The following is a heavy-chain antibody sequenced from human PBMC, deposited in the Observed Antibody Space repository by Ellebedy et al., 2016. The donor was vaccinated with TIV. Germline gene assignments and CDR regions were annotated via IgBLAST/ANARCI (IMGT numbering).Heavy chain of an antibody. CDR1: GFTFSNYV. CDR3: AKGCGGSCYWEAY. J-gene: IGHJ4*02. D-gene: IGHD2-15*01. CDR2: ISGGVGST. V-gene: IGHV3-23*01. Sequence: PGGSLRLSCAASGFTFSNYVMSWVRQAPGKGLEWVSSISGGVGSTYYADSVKGRFTISRDNSKNTLYLQMNSLRAEDTAVYYCAKGCGGSCYWEAYWGQGTLVTVSS.